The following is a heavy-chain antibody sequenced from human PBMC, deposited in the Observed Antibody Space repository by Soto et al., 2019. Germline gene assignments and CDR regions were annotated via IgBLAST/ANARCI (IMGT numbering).Heavy chain of an antibody. V-gene: IGHV4-34*01. J-gene: IGHJ4*02. CDR1: GGSFSGYY. D-gene: IGHD3-10*01. CDR3: ARDGSGSYYYYFDY. Sequence: PSETLSLTCAVYGGSFSGYYWSWIRQPPGKGLEWIGEINHSGSTNYNPSLKSRVTISVDTSKNQFSLKLSSVTAADTAVYYCARDGSGSYYYYFDYWGQGTLVTVS. CDR2: INHSGST.